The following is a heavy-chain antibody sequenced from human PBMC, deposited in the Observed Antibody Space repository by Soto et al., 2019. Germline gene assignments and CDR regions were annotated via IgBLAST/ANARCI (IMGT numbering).Heavy chain of an antibody. CDR2: IRGSDGST. D-gene: IGHD6-13*01. J-gene: IGHJ4*02. CDR1: GFTFSSYA. Sequence: EVQLLESGGGLVQPGGSLRLSCAASGFTFSSYAMNWVRQAPGKGLEWVSVIRGSDGSTYYADSVKGRFTISRDNSKNTRNLQMNSLRAEDTAVYYCARRSSSWYFDYWGRGTLVTVSS. V-gene: IGHV3-23*01. CDR3: ARRSSSWYFDY.